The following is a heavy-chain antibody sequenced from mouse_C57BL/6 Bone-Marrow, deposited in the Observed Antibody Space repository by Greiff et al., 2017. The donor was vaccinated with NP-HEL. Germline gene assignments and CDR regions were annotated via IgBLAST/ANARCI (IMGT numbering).Heavy chain of an antibody. CDR3: ARKGVGSAWFAY. Sequence: VQLQQSGAELVRPGASVTLSCKASGYTFTDYEMHWVKQTPVHGLEWIGAIDPETGGTAYNQKFKGKATLTVEKSSSTVYLELSRLTSDDSAVYYCARKGVGSAWFAYWGQGTLVTVSA. D-gene: IGHD3-1*01. CDR2: IDPETGGT. V-gene: IGHV1-15*01. J-gene: IGHJ3*01. CDR1: GYTFTDYE.